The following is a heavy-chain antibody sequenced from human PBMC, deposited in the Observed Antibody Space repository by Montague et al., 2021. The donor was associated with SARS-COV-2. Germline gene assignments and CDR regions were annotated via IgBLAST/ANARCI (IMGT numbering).Heavy chain of an antibody. J-gene: IGHJ2*01. CDR2: INYSGKT. CDR3: ARRAQWQLSWFFDL. CDR1: GGSTSSGTYY. V-gene: IGHV4-39*01. D-gene: IGHD6-19*01. Sequence: SETLSLTCTLSGGSTSSGTYYWGWVRQPPGKGLEWIGTINYSGKTYYNPSLKSRVTISVDTSKNQFSLKVTSVTAADTAVYYCARRAQWQLSWFFDLWGRGTLVTVSS.